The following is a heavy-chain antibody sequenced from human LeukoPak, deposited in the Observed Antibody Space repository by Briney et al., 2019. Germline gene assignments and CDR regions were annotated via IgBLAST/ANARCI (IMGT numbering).Heavy chain of an antibody. J-gene: IGHJ4*02. CDR2: IDHTGSS. CDR1: SRSFTGYY. Sequence: KSSETLSLTCAVYSRSFTGYYWNWIRQSPGKGLEWIGEIDHTGSSSSNPSFKSRVTLSVDTSKNQFSLNLRSVTAADTALYYCARRLGGSTNFEYWGQGTLVTVSS. CDR3: ARRLGGSTNFEY. V-gene: IGHV4-34*01. D-gene: IGHD5-12*01.